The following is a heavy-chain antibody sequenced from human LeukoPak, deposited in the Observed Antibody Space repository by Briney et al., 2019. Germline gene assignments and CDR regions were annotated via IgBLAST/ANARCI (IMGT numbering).Heavy chain of an antibody. J-gene: IGHJ4*02. V-gene: IGHV3-23*01. CDR3: AKDYYYDSSGYYQGCDY. Sequence: PGGSLRLSCAASGFTFSSYAMSWVRQAPGKGLEWVSAISGSGGSTYYADSVKGRFTISRDNSKNTLYLQMNSLRAEDTAVYYCAKDYYYDSSGYYQGCDYWGQGTLVTVSS. D-gene: IGHD3-22*01. CDR1: GFTFSSYA. CDR2: ISGSGGST.